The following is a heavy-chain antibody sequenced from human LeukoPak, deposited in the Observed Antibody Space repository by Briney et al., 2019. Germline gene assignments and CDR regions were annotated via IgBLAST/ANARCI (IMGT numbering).Heavy chain of an antibody. CDR1: GFTFSSYE. V-gene: IGHV3-48*03. CDR3: ARFYGDETYFDY. J-gene: IGHJ4*02. D-gene: IGHD4-17*01. Sequence: GGSLRLSCAASGFTFSSYEMNWVRRAPGKGLEWVSYISSSGSTIYYADSVKGRFTISRDNAKNLLYLQMNRLRAEDTAVYYCARFYGDETYFDYWGQGTLVTVSS. CDR2: ISSSGSTI.